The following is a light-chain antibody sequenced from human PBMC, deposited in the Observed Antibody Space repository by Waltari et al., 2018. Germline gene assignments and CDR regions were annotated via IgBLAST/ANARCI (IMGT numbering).Light chain of an antibody. CDR3: SSYTSSSTKVV. J-gene: IGLJ2*01. CDR2: EVS. V-gene: IGLV2-14*01. Sequence: QSALTQPPSVSGSPGQSITLPCPGTTTDVGGHNYLSWYQQHPGKAPKLMIYEVSNRPSGVSKRFSGSKSGNTASLTISGLQAEDEADYYCSSYTSSSTKVVFGGGTKLTVL. CDR1: TTDVGGHNY.